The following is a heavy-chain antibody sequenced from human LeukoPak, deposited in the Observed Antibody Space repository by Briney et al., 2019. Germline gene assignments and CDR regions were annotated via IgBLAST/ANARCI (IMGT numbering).Heavy chain of an antibody. CDR3: AKVPTPSHVVVVAATFDY. D-gene: IGHD2-15*01. CDR2: IHARGST. CDR1: GGSISSGNYY. Sequence: SETLSLTCTVSGGSISSGNYYWTWIRQPAGKGLEWIGRIHARGSTNYNPSLESRVTISLDTSSNQCSLNLSSVTAADTAVYYCAKVPTPSHVVVVAATFDYWGQGTLVTVSS. J-gene: IGHJ4*02. V-gene: IGHV4-61*02.